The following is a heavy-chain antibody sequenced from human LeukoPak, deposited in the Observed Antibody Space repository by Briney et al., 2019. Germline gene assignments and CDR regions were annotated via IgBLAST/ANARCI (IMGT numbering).Heavy chain of an antibody. D-gene: IGHD4-17*01. V-gene: IGHV3-7*01. CDR3: AKGGPTVTTGQDY. CDR2: IKQDGSQK. J-gene: IGHJ4*02. CDR1: GFTFSSYW. Sequence: PGGSLRLSCAASGFTFSSYWMNWVRQAPGKGLEWVANIKQDGSQKYYVDSVKGRFTISRGNAKNSLYLQMNSLRAEDTAVYYCAKGGPTVTTGQDYWGQGTLVTVSS.